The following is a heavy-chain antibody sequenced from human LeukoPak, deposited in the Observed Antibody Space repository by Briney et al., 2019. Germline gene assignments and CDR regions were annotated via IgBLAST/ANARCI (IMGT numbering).Heavy chain of an antibody. V-gene: IGHV3-7*01. CDR2: IKQDGSEK. CDR1: GFTFSSYW. J-gene: IGHJ6*02. D-gene: IGHD6-13*01. Sequence: PGGSLRLSCAASGFTFSSYWMSWVRQAPGKGLEWVANIKQDGSEKYYVDSVKGRFTISRDNAKNSLYLQMNSLRAEDTAVYYCARYAGYSSSWHPKNYYYGMDVWGQGTTVTVSS. CDR3: ARYAGYSSSWHPKNYYYGMDV.